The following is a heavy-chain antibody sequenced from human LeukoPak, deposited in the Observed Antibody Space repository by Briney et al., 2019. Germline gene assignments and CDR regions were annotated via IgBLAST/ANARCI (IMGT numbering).Heavy chain of an antibody. Sequence: AGSLRLLCAPSGFTFRNYWINWVCHRPGEGLEWVSNIKQDGSEKPYVNSVKGRFTISRDNANNSLYLQMHSLRVADMAAYYYARDMGGGENNGFEAFHFWGQGTIVTVSS. CDR1: GFTFRNYW. J-gene: IGHJ3*01. D-gene: IGHD2-15*01. CDR2: IKQDGSEK. V-gene: IGHV3-7*01. CDR3: ARDMGGGENNGFEAFHF.